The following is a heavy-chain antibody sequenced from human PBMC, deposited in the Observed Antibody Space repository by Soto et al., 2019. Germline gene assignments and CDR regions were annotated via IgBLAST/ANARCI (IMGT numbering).Heavy chain of an antibody. CDR1: GGTFSSYA. V-gene: IGHV1-69*13. Sequence: ASLKVSCNASGGTFSSYAISWVRQAPGQGLEWLGGIIPSFGKGNYQQNFQGRLTITADESTSTVYMELSGLTSGDTAVYYCARERGGYNRGDFEFWGQGTLVTVSS. CDR3: ARERGGYNRGDFEF. D-gene: IGHD5-12*01. CDR2: IIPSFGKG. J-gene: IGHJ4*02.